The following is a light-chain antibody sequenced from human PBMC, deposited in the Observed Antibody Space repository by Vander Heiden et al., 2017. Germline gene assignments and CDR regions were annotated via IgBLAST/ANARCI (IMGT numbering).Light chain of an antibody. V-gene: IGKV4-1*01. CDR2: WAS. CDR3: QQYYTTPHT. J-gene: IGKJ2*01. CDR1: QSVLHSSNNKNY. Sequence: DIVMTQSPDSLAVSLGERATINGKSSQSVLHSSNNKNYLAWYQQKPGQPPKLLIYWASTRESGVPDRFSGSGSGTDFTLAISSLQAEDVAVYYCQQYYTTPHTFGQGTKLEIK.